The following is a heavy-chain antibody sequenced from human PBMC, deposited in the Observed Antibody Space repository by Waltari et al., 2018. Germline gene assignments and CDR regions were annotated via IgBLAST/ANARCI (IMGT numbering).Heavy chain of an antibody. CDR1: GFIFNQYG. Sequence: QVQVVESGGGVVQPGRSLRLSGAASGFIFNQYGIHWVRQAPGKGLESVAVISYDGRHRFYSDSVKGRFTISRDNSRNTVSLQMDSLTVEDTALYYCAKGGDLEWLFIDHWGQGTFVTVS. V-gene: IGHV3-30*18. CDR3: AKGGDLEWLFIDH. D-gene: IGHD3-3*01. J-gene: IGHJ4*02. CDR2: ISYDGRHR.